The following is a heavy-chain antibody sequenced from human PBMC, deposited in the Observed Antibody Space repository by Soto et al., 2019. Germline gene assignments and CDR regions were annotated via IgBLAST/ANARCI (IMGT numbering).Heavy chain of an antibody. V-gene: IGHV1-69*01. J-gene: IGHJ6*02. Sequence: QVQLVQSGAEVKKPGSSVKVSCKASGGTFSSYAISWVRQAPGQGLEWMGGIIPISGTANCAQKFQGRVTITADESTSKAYMELRSLRSEDTAVYYCARSQGSSTSLEIYYYYYYGMDVWGQGTTVTVSS. CDR2: IIPISGTA. D-gene: IGHD2-2*01. CDR1: GGTFSSYA. CDR3: ARSQGSSTSLEIYYYYYYGMDV.